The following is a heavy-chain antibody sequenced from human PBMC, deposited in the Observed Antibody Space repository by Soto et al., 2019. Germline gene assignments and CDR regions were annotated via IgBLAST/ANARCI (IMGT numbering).Heavy chain of an antibody. D-gene: IGHD6-13*01. V-gene: IGHV1-2*02. Sequence: SVKVSCKASGYTFTGYYMHWVRQAPGQGLEWTGWINPNSGGTNYAQKFQGRVTMTRDTSISTAYMELSRLRSDDTAVYYCARYSSSPRYYYYGMDVWGQGTTVTVSS. CDR3: ARYSSSPRYYYYGMDV. J-gene: IGHJ6*02. CDR2: INPNSGGT. CDR1: GYTFTGYY.